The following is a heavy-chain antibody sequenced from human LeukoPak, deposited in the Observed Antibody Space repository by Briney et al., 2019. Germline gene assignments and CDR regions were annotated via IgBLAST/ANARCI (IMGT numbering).Heavy chain of an antibody. J-gene: IGHJ4*02. CDR3: AKDTGGWKWLLNY. D-gene: IGHD3-22*01. CDR2: VSTSSNNI. V-gene: IGHV3-21*04. CDR1: GFTFSRYS. Sequence: GSLRLSCAASGFTFSRYSMNWVRQAPGKGLEWVSSVSTSSNNIYYADSVKGRFTISRDNAKNSLYLQMNSLRAEDTALYYCAKDTGGWKWLLNYWGPGTLVTVSS.